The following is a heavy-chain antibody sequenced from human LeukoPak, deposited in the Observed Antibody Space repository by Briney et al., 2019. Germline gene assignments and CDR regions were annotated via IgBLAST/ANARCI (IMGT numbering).Heavy chain of an antibody. CDR3: AKDRYYGSGSPPVLGH. J-gene: IGHJ4*02. CDR1: GFTFSITW. Sequence: GGSLRLSCAASGFTFSITWMHWVRQFPGQGLVRVARITSDGTTTSYAESVEGRFTISRDNSKNTLYLQMNSLRAEDTAVYYCAKDRYYGSGSPPVLGHWGQGTLVTVSS. V-gene: IGHV3-74*03. D-gene: IGHD3-10*01. CDR2: ITSDGTTT.